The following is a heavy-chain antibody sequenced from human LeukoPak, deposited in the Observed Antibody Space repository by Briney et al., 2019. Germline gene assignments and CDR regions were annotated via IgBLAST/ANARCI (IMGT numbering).Heavy chain of an antibody. Sequence: SETLSLTCTVSGGXISSYYCSWIRQPPGKGLEWIGYIYYSGSTNYNPSLKSRVTISVDTSKNQFSLKLSSVTAADTAVYYCARTYSSPKYYYGMDVWGQGTTVTVSS. V-gene: IGHV4-59*08. D-gene: IGHD6-13*01. CDR3: ARTYSSPKYYYGMDV. J-gene: IGHJ6*02. CDR1: GGXISSYY. CDR2: IYYSGST.